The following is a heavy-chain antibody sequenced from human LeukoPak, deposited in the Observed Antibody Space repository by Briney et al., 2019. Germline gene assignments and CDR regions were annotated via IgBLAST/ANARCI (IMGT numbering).Heavy chain of an antibody. V-gene: IGHV3-53*01. D-gene: IGHD3-9*01. CDR2: IYSGGST. Sequence: GGSLRLCCAASGFTVSSNYMSWVRQAPGKGLEWVSVIYSGGSTYYADSVKGRFTISRDNSKNTLYLQMNSLRAEDTAVYYCARASLYDILTGYYTPYYFDYWGQGTLVTVSS. CDR1: GFTVSSNY. J-gene: IGHJ4*02. CDR3: ARASLYDILTGYYTPYYFDY.